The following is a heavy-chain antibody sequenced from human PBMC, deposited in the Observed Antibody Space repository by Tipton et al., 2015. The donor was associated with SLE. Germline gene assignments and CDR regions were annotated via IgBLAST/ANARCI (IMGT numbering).Heavy chain of an antibody. V-gene: IGHV5-51*03. J-gene: IGHJ3*02. D-gene: IGHD1-26*01. CDR1: GYSFTDYW. CDR2: IDPGDSDT. CDR3: ARPPHSGTYSTFDI. Sequence: VQLVQSGAEVKKPGESLKISCKGSGYSFTDYWIGWVRQMPGKGLEWMGIIDPGDSDTRNSPSFQGQVSISVDKSINTAYLAWSSLKASDTAVYYCARPPHSGTYSTFDIWGQGTMVTVSS.